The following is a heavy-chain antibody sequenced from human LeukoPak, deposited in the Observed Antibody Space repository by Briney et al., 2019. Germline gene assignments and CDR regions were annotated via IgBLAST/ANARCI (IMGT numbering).Heavy chain of an antibody. CDR2: IYYSGST. CDR1: GGSVSSGSYY. Sequence: SETLSLTCTVSGGSVSSGSYYWSWIRQPPGKGLEWIGYIYYSGSTNYNPSLKRRVTISVDTSKNQFSLKLSSVTAADTAVYYCAREWKQWLVRGTFDYWGQGTLVTVSS. D-gene: IGHD6-19*01. CDR3: AREWKQWLVRGTFDY. J-gene: IGHJ4*02. V-gene: IGHV4-61*01.